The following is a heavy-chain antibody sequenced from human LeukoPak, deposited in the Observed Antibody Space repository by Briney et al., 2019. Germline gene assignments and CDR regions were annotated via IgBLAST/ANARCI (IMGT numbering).Heavy chain of an antibody. CDR2: ISRSGST. Sequence: SETLPLTCAVSGGFISNNNWWTWVRRPPGKGLEWIGEISRSGSTNYNPSLKNRVIISIDKSKNQFSLKLNSMTAADTAVYYCANNNGNSDFDSWGQGTLVTVSS. D-gene: IGHD4-23*01. CDR1: GGFISNNNW. V-gene: IGHV4-4*02. J-gene: IGHJ4*02. CDR3: ANNNGNSDFDS.